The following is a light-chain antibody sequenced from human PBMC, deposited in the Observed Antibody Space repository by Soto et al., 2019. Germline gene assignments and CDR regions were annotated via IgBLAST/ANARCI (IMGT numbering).Light chain of an antibody. Sequence: EIVLTQSPGTLSLSPGERATLACRASQSVSGSYLAWYQQKPGQAPRLLIYDASSRATGIPDRFSGSGSGTDFTLTISRLEPEDVAVYFCQQYGSSPYAFGQGTKLEIK. CDR3: QQYGSSPYA. J-gene: IGKJ2*01. CDR1: QSVSGSY. V-gene: IGKV3-20*01. CDR2: DAS.